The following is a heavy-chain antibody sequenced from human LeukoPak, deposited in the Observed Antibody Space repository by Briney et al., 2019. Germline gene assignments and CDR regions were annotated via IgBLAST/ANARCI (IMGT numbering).Heavy chain of an antibody. V-gene: IGHV1-18*01. CDR3: ARVIYGDHSSDY. D-gene: IGHD4-17*01. CDR2: ISAYNGNS. Sequence: AAVKVSCKASGYTFTSFGFGWVRQPPGQGLGWMGWISAYNGNSNCARKFQGRVTVTTDTSTSTAYMELRSLRSDDTAVYYCARVIYGDHSSDYWGQGTLVTVSS. CDR1: GYTFTSFG. J-gene: IGHJ4*02.